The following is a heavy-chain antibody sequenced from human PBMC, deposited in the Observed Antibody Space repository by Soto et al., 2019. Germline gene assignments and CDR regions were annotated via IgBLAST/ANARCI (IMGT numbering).Heavy chain of an antibody. CDR3: ARGGGINWCDP. J-gene: IGHJ5*02. CDR1: GGSISSYY. V-gene: IGHV4-4*07. CDR2: IYTSGST. Sequence: SATLSLTCTGSGGSISSYYWSWIRQPAGKGLEWIGRIYTSGSTNYNPSLKSRVTMSVDTSKKQFYLKLSSAKAADTALYYFARGGGINWCDPWGQGTLVPV. D-gene: IGHD3-16*01.